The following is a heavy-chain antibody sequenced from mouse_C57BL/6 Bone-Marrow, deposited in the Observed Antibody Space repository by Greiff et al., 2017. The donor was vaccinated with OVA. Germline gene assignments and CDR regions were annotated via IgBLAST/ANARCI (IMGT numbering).Heavy chain of an antibody. J-gene: IGHJ3*01. CDR2: INPSNGGT. Sequence: VQLQQPGTDLVKPGASVKLSCKASGYTFTSYWMHWVKQRPGQGLEWIGNINPSNGGTNYTEKFKSKATLTVDKSSSTAYMQLSSLTSEDSAGYDCARPRYGFPVAYWGQGTLVTVSA. V-gene: IGHV1-53*01. CDR1: GYTFTSYW. D-gene: IGHD2-2*01. CDR3: ARPRYGFPVAY.